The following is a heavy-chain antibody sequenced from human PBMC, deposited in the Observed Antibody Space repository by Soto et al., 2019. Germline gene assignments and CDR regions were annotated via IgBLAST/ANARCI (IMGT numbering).Heavy chain of an antibody. CDR1: GGSISSYY. Sequence: SETLSLTCTVSGGSISSYYWSWIRQPPGKGLEWIGYIYYSGSTNYNPSLKSRVTISVDTSKNQFSLKLSSVTAADTAVYYCARSKDEYSGYAEFDYWGQGTLVTVSS. J-gene: IGHJ4*02. CDR3: ARSKDEYSGYAEFDY. V-gene: IGHV4-59*01. D-gene: IGHD5-12*01. CDR2: IYYSGST.